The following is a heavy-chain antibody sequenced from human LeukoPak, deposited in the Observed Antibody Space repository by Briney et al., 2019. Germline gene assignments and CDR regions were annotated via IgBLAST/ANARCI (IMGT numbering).Heavy chain of an antibody. CDR3: ARLEELRNWFDP. CDR2: ISAYNGNT. CDR1: GYTFTSYG. V-gene: IGHV1-18*01. J-gene: IGHJ5*02. D-gene: IGHD1-26*01. Sequence: ASVKVSCKASGYTFTSYGISWARQAPGQGLEWMGWISAYNGNTNYAQKLQGRVTMTTDTSTSTAYMELRSLRSDDTAVYYCARLEELRNWFDPWGQGALVTVSS.